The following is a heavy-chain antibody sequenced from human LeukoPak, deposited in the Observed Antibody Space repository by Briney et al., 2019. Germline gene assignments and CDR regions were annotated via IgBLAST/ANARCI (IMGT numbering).Heavy chain of an antibody. Sequence: SETLSLTCTVSGGSISSYYWSWIRQPAGKGLEWNGRIYTSGSTNYNPSLKSRVTMSVDTSKNQFSLKLSSVTAADTAVYYCARAGVVVAANQYYYGMDVWGQGTTVTVSS. J-gene: IGHJ6*02. CDR3: ARAGVVVAANQYYYGMDV. CDR2: IYTSGST. V-gene: IGHV4-4*07. CDR1: GGSISSYY. D-gene: IGHD2-15*01.